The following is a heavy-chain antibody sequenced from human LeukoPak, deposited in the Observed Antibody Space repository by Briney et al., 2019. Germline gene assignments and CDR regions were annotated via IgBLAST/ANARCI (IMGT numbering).Heavy chain of an antibody. CDR3: AKRGYDSGGYYGYFDY. J-gene: IGHJ4*02. Sequence: GGSLRLSCAASGFTFSTYAMSWVRQAPGKGLEWVSVISGSGVSTYYADSVEGRFTISRDKSSNTLYLQMNSLRAADTAVYYCAKRGYDSGGYYGYFDYWGQGTLVTVSS. D-gene: IGHD3-22*01. CDR1: GFTFSTYA. V-gene: IGHV3-23*01. CDR2: ISGSGVST.